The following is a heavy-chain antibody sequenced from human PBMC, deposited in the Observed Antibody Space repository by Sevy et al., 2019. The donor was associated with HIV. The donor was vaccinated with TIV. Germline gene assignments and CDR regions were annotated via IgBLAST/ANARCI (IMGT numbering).Heavy chain of an antibody. CDR3: AKRGGNSSYDCGVCYYYYMDV. CDR2: ISGSGGST. V-gene: IGHV3-23*01. CDR1: GFTFSSYA. Sequence: GSLRLSCAASGFTFSSYAMSWVRQAPGKGLEWVSAISGSGGSTYYADSVKGRFTISRDNSKNTLYLQMNSLRAEDTAVYYCAKRGGNSSYDCGVCYYYYMDVWGKGTTVTVSS. J-gene: IGHJ6*03. D-gene: IGHD5-12*01.